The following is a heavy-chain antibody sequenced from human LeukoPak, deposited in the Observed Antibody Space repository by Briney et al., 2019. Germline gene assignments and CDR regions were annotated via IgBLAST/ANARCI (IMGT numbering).Heavy chain of an antibody. CDR3: ARAPVEWTAGGYNWFGP. CDR2: ISSRVSTI. CDR1: GFTFGDYY. Sequence: GGSLRLAWAAAGFTFGDYYMGWIRQAPGKGLEWVAYISSRVSTIYYGDSVKGRFTISRDNATNSLYLQMNSLRAEDTAVYYCARAPVEWTAGGYNWFGPWGQGTLVTVSS. J-gene: IGHJ5*02. D-gene: IGHD3-16*01. V-gene: IGHV3-11*01.